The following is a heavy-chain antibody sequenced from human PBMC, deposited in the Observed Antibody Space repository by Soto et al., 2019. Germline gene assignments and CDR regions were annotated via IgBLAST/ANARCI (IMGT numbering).Heavy chain of an antibody. CDR3: ARDPLWGTAMVLWYFDL. J-gene: IGHJ2*01. CDR1: GFTFSSYA. V-gene: IGHV3-30-3*01. D-gene: IGHD5-18*01. CDR2: ISYDGSNK. Sequence: GGSLILSCAASGFTFSSYAMHWVRQAPGKGLEWVAVISYDGSNKYYADSVKGRFTISRDNSKNTLYLQMNSLRAEDTAVYYCARDPLWGTAMVLWYFDLWGRGTLVTVSS.